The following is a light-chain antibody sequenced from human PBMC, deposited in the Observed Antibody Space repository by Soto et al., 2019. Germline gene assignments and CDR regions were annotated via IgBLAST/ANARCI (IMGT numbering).Light chain of an antibody. J-gene: IGLJ2*01. V-gene: IGLV1-44*01. CDR3: SAWDDSLNGVV. CDR2: SNN. Sequence: QSVLTQPPSASGTPGQRVTISCSGSSSNIGSNTVNWYQQLPGTAPKLLIYSNNQRPSGVPDRFSGSKSGTSASQAISGLKCEDEADYYCSAWDDSLNGVVFGGGTKLTVL. CDR1: SSNIGSNT.